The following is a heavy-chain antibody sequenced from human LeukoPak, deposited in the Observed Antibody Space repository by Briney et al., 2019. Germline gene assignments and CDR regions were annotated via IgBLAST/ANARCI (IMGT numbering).Heavy chain of an antibody. CDR2: ISNSSSYI. CDR3: ARDPSYYDYVWGSYRSYGMDV. CDR1: GFTFSSYS. Sequence: GGSLRLSCAASGFTFSSYSMNWVRQAPGKGLEWVSSISNSSSYIYYADSVKGRFTISRDNAKNSLYLQMNSLRAEDTAVYYCARDPSYYDYVWGSYRSYGMDVWGQGTTVTVS. D-gene: IGHD3-16*02. V-gene: IGHV3-21*01. J-gene: IGHJ6*02.